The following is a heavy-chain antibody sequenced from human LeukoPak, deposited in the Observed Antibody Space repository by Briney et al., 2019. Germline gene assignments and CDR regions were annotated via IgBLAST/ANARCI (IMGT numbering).Heavy chain of an antibody. CDR1: GYTFTGYY. D-gene: IGHD6-13*01. CDR2: INPNSGGT. V-gene: IGHV1-2*02. J-gene: IGHJ4*02. Sequence: APVKVSCKASGYTFTGYYMHWVRQAPGQGLEWMGWINPNSGGTNYAQKFQGRVTMTRDTSISTAYMELSRLRSDDTAVYYCARVGPYSSSWYSYYFDYWGQGTLVTVSS. CDR3: ARVGPYSSSWYSYYFDY.